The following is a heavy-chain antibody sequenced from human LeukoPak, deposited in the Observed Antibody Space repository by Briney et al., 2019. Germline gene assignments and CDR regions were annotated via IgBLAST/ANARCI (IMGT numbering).Heavy chain of an antibody. CDR2: IYYSGST. Sequence: PSETLSLTCTVSGGSISSYYWSWIRQPPGKGLEWIGYIYYSGSTNYNPSLKSRVTISVDTSKNQFSLKLGSVTAADTAVYYCARGPFDPWGQGTLVTVSS. CDR1: GGSISSYY. CDR3: ARGPFDP. V-gene: IGHV4-59*08. J-gene: IGHJ5*02.